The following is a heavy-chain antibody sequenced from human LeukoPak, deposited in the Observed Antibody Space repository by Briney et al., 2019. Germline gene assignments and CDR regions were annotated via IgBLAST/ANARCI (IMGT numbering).Heavy chain of an antibody. D-gene: IGHD4-17*01. V-gene: IGHV4-38-2*02. CDR1: GYSISCGYY. Sequence: SETLSLTCAVSGYSISCGYYWGWIRQPPGKGLEWIGSIYHSGSTYYNPSLKSRVTISVDTSKNQFSLKLSSVTAADTAVYYCAREWRRGYGDYGHDYWGQGTLVTVSS. J-gene: IGHJ4*02. CDR2: IYHSGST. CDR3: AREWRRGYGDYGHDY.